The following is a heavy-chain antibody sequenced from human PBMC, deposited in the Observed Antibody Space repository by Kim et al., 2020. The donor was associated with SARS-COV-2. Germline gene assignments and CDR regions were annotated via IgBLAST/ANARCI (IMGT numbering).Heavy chain of an antibody. CDR1: GGSISSGGYY. J-gene: IGHJ5*02. Sequence: SETLSLTCTVSGGSISSGGYYWSWIRQHPGEGLEWIGYIYYSGSTYYNPSLKSRVTISVDTSKNQFSLKLSSVTAADTAVYYCARGASITIFGVVILGGAFDPWGQGTLVTVSS. V-gene: IGHV4-31*03. D-gene: IGHD3-3*01. CDR3: ARGASITIFGVVILGGAFDP. CDR2: IYYSGST.